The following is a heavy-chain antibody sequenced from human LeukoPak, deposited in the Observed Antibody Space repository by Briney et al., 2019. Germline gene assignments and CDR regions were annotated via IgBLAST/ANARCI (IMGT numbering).Heavy chain of an antibody. D-gene: IGHD5-18*01. J-gene: IGHJ5*02. V-gene: IGHV1-69*05. Sequence: SVKVSCKASGGTFSSYAISWVRQAPGQGLEWMGGIIPIFGKANYAQRFQGRVTITTDESTSTAYMELSSLRSEDTAVYYCARNGYGTGNWFDPWGQGTLVTVSS. CDR3: ARNGYGTGNWFDP. CDR2: IIPIFGKA. CDR1: GGTFSSYA.